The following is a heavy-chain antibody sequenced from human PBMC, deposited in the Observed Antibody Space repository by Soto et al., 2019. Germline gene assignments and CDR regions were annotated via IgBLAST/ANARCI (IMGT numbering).Heavy chain of an antibody. CDR3: ARRMGKYFDY. V-gene: IGHV4-59*08. J-gene: IGHJ4*02. CDR2: IFYSGNA. D-gene: IGHD1-26*01. CDR1: GGSISSYY. Sequence: SETLSLTCTVSGGSISSYYWSWIRQPPGKRLEWIGYIFYSGNANYNPSLNSRVTISVDTSKNQFSLKLSSVTAADTAVYYCARRMGKYFDYWGQGTLVTVSS.